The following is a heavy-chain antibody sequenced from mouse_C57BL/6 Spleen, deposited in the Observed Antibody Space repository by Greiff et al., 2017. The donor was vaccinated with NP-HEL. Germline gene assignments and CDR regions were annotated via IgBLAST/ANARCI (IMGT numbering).Heavy chain of an antibody. D-gene: IGHD1-1*01. CDR3: SITTVGGYFDV. CDR2: IYPGCGYT. J-gene: IGHJ1*03. CDR1: GYTFTNYW. Sequence: VQLQQSGAELVRPGTSVKMSCKASGYTFTNYWIGWAKQRPGHGLEWIGDIYPGCGYTNYNEKFKGKATLTADKSSSPAYMQFSSLTSDGSAIYYCSITTVGGYFDVWGTRTTVTVSS. V-gene: IGHV1-63*01.